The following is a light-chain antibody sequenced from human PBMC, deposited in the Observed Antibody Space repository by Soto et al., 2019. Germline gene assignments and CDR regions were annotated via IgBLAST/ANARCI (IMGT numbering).Light chain of an antibody. Sequence: QSALTEPGSVSGSPGQSVTISCTGTSSDVGAYIYVSWYQQHPGKPPKLMIYDVNKRPSGVPDRFSGSKSGNTASLTISGLQAEDEADYYCSSYRRSNTLVFGTGTKLTVL. CDR3: SSYRRSNTLV. CDR1: SSDVGAYIY. J-gene: IGLJ1*01. CDR2: DVN. V-gene: IGLV2-11*01.